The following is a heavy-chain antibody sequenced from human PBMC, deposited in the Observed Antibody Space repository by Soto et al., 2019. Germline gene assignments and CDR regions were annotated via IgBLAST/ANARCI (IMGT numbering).Heavy chain of an antibody. Sequence: ASVKVSCPASGYTFTSYDINWVRQAPGQRLEWMGWMNPNSGNTGYAQKFQGRVTMTRNTSISTAYMELSSLRSEDTAVYYCAKDHQDIVVVIAIPSPHDAFDIWGQGTMVTVSS. D-gene: IGHD2-21*01. CDR3: AKDHQDIVVVIAIPSPHDAFDI. V-gene: IGHV1-8*01. CDR2: MNPNSGNT. CDR1: GYTFTSYD. J-gene: IGHJ3*02.